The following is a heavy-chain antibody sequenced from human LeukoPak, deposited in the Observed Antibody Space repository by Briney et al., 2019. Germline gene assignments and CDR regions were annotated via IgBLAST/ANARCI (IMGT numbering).Heavy chain of an antibody. CDR2: IIPIFGTA. CDR3: ARVPLPYGGNYYFDY. V-gene: IGHV1-69*13. Sequence: ATVKVSRKGSVGAFCSYAINLGGQAPRPRGKGVGGIIPIFGTANYAQKFQGRVTITADESTSTAYMELSSLRSEDTAVYYCARVPLPYGGNYYFDYWGQGTLVTVSS. CDR1: VGAFCSYA. J-gene: IGHJ4*02. D-gene: IGHD4-23*01.